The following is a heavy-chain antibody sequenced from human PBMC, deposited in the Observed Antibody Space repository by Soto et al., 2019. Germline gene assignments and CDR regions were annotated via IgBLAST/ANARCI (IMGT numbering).Heavy chain of an antibody. V-gene: IGHV4-39*07. Sequence: PAETLSLTCTVSGSSLSSSDYSWDWLRQPPGKGLEWIGCIYYGGTTYYYPSLKSRVTISVDTSKNQFSLNLSSVTAADTAVYYCARTPLLWGQGTLVTVSS. D-gene: IGHD1-26*01. CDR2: IYYGGTT. J-gene: IGHJ4*02. CDR3: ARTPLL. CDR1: GSSLSSSDYS.